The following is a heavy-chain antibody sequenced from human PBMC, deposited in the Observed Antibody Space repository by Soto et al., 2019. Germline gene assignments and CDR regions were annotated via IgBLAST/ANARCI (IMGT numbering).Heavy chain of an antibody. Sequence: SVKVSCKASGGTFSSYAISWVRQAPGQGLEWMGGIIPIFGTANYAQKFQGRVTITADGSTSTAYMELSSLRSEDTAVYYCARKADYYDSRVYGMDVWGQGTTVTVSS. CDR3: ARKADYYDSRVYGMDV. CDR2: IIPIFGTA. J-gene: IGHJ6*02. D-gene: IGHD3-22*01. CDR1: GGTFSSYA. V-gene: IGHV1-69*13.